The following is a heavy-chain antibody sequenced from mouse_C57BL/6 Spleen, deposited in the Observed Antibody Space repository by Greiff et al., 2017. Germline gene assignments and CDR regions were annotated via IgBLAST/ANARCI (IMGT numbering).Heavy chain of an antibody. CDR3: HYYGSSLYYFDY. V-gene: IGHV1-15*01. Sequence: VQLQESGAELVRPGASVTLSCKASGYTFTDYEMHWVKQTPVHGLEWIGAIDPETGGTAYNQKFKGKAILTADKSSSTAYMELRSLTSEDSAVYYSHYYGSSLYYFDYWGQGTTLTVSS. J-gene: IGHJ2*01. D-gene: IGHD1-1*01. CDR2: IDPETGGT. CDR1: GYTFTDYE.